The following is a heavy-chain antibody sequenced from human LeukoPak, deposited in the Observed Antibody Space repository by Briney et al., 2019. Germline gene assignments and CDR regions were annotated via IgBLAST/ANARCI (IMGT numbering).Heavy chain of an antibody. CDR1: GFTFDDHA. CDR2: ISWNSGSI. Sequence: PGGSLRLSCAASGFTFDDHAMHWVRQAPGKGLEWVSGISWNSGSIGYADSVKGRTISRDNAKNSLYLQMNSLRAEDTAVYYCAKQATMGVYWGQGTLVTVSS. J-gene: IGHJ4*02. CDR3: AKQATMGVY. D-gene: IGHD3-10*01. V-gene: IGHV3-9*01.